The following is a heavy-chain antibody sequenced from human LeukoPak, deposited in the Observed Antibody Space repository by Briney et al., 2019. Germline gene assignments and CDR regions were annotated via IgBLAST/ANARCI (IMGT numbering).Heavy chain of an antibody. J-gene: IGHJ4*02. CDR2: VSAYNGKT. D-gene: IGHD1-26*01. V-gene: IGHV1-18*01. Sequence: ASVTVSFKASGYTFTTSYINWVRQAPGQGLEWMGWVSAYNGKTSYAQRFQGRVTMTTDSSTSTAYMDLARLRSDDTAVYYCARGGTFYPSIDYWGQGTLVTVSS. CDR1: GYTFTTSY. CDR3: ARGGTFYPSIDY.